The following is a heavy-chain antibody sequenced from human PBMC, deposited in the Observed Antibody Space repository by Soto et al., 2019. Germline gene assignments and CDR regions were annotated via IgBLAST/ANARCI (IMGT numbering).Heavy chain of an antibody. CDR1: GYAFTEYY. D-gene: IGHD3-3*01. J-gene: IGHJ4*02. CDR3: ARVLVSFWSENKHGPFDY. CDR2: INLNSGGT. V-gene: IGHV1-2*04. Sequence: GASVKVSFKACGYAFTEYYMHWLRQAAGQGLEGMGLINLNSGGTNYAQNFQGWVTMTRDTSASTTYMELSSLRSEDTAVYYCARVLVSFWSENKHGPFDYWGQGTLVTVSS.